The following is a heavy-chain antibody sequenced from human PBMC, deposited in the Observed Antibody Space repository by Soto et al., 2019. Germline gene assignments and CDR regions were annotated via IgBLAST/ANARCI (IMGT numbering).Heavy chain of an antibody. CDR1: GYSFTSYR. J-gene: IGHJ5*02. CDR2: IHPSDYYT. V-gene: IGHV5-10-1*01. CDR3: ARHYGSGSPGP. D-gene: IGHD3-10*01. Sequence: PGESLKISCKGSGYSFTSYRISWVRQRRGKGLEWMGRIHPSDYYTNCSPSFQRHARLSADKPISTAYRQWSSMKAPDTAMYYCARHYGSGSPGPWGQGDLVTVSS.